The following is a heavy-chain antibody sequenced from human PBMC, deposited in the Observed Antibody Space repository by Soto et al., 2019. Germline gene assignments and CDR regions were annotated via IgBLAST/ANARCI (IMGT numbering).Heavy chain of an antibody. Sequence: ASVKVCFKASGYPFTRYTMNWVRRAPGQRLEWMGWINPDNGNTKSSQKFQDRVIITRDTSASTAYMDLSSLRSEDTALYYCARGIATGQLDPWGQGTLVTVSS. CDR3: ARGIATGQLDP. J-gene: IGHJ5*02. CDR1: GYPFTRYT. V-gene: IGHV1-3*01. CDR2: INPDNGNT. D-gene: IGHD2-15*01.